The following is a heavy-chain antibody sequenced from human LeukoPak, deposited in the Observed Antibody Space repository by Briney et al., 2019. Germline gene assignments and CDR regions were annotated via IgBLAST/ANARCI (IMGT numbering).Heavy chain of an antibody. Sequence: GGSLRLSCAASGFTFSSYAMSWVRQAPGKGLEWVSSISSSSSYIYYADSVKGRFTISRDNAKNSLYLQMNSLRAEDTAVYYCARDRDYYDSSGYYYGGYDIWGQGTMVTVSS. V-gene: IGHV3-21*01. J-gene: IGHJ3*02. CDR1: GFTFSSYA. D-gene: IGHD3-22*01. CDR2: ISSSSSYI. CDR3: ARDRDYYDSSGYYYGGYDI.